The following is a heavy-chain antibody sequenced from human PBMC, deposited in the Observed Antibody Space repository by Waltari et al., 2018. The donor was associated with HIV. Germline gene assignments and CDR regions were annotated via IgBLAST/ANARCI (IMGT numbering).Heavy chain of an antibody. D-gene: IGHD3-22*01. CDR1: GFTFSSYE. V-gene: IGHV3-48*03. Sequence: EVQLVESGGGLVQPGGSLRLSCAASGFTFSSYEMNWVRQAPGKGLEWVSYISSSGSTIYYADSVKGRFTISRDNAKNSLYLQMNSLRAEDTAVYYCARGGRERITMIVVVINYFDYWGQGTLVTVSS. CDR3: ARGGRERITMIVVVINYFDY. CDR2: ISSSGSTI. J-gene: IGHJ4*02.